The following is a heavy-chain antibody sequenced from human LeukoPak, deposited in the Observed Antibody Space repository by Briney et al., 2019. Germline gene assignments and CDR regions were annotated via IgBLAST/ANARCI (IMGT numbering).Heavy chain of an antibody. D-gene: IGHD3-10*01. Sequence: GRSLRLSCAASGFTFSSYAMSWVRQAPGKGLEWVSAISGSGGSTYYADSVKGRFTISRDNSKNTLYLQMNSLRAEDTAVYYCAITMVRGVIGGFGDWGQGTLVTVSS. CDR2: ISGSGGST. J-gene: IGHJ4*02. V-gene: IGHV3-23*01. CDR3: AITMVRGVIGGFGD. CDR1: GFTFSSYA.